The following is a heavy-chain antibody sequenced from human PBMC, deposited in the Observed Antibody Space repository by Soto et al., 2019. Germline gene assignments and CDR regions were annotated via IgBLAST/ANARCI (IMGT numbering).Heavy chain of an antibody. V-gene: IGHV3-30-3*01. Sequence: PGGSVRLSCAASGFTFSSYAMHWVRQAPGKGLEWVAVISYDGSNKYYADSVKGRFTISRDNSKNTLYLQMNSLRAEDTAVYYCAREPGAPWLDGMDVWGQGTTVTVSS. CDR1: GFTFSSYA. CDR3: AREPGAPWLDGMDV. J-gene: IGHJ6*02. CDR2: ISYDGSNK. D-gene: IGHD3-10*01.